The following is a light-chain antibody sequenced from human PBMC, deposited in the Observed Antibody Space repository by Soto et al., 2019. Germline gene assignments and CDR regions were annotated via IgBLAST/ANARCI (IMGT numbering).Light chain of an antibody. CDR3: QQYGSSFFT. CDR1: QSVTSGY. Sequence: EIVLTQSPGTLSLSPGKRATLSCRASQSVTSGYLAWYQRKPGQAPRLLIYGASRRATGIPERFSGSGSGTDFTLTISRLEPEDFAEYFCQQYGSSFFTFGGGTTVEIK. V-gene: IGKV3-20*01. J-gene: IGKJ4*01. CDR2: GAS.